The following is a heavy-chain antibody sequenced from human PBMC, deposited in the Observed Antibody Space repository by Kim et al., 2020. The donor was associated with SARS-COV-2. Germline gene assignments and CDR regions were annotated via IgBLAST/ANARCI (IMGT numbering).Heavy chain of an antibody. Sequence: SVKGRFTISRDNSKNTLYLQMSSLRAEDTAVYYCVKDQNRRLTTVVTFGDWGQGTLVTVSS. J-gene: IGHJ4*02. V-gene: IGHV3-64D*09. CDR3: VKDQNRRLTTVVTFGD. D-gene: IGHD4-17*01.